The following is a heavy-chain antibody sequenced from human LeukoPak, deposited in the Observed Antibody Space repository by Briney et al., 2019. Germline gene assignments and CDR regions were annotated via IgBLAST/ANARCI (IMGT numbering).Heavy chain of an antibody. Sequence: ASVKVSCKASGYTFTRYYMHWVRQAPGQGLEWRGWINPNSGGTNYAQKFQGRVTMTRDTSISTAYMELSRLRSDDTAVYYCARDLAGIQLWLLGLDYWGQGTLVTVSS. CDR1: GYTFTRYY. CDR2: INPNSGGT. CDR3: ARDLAGIQLWLLGLDY. J-gene: IGHJ4*02. D-gene: IGHD5-18*01. V-gene: IGHV1-2*02.